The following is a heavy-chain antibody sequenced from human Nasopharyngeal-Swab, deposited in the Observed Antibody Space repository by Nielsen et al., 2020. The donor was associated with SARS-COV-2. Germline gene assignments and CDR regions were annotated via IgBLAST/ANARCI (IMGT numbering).Heavy chain of an antibody. J-gene: IGHJ4*02. CDR3: ARGSGAGRYASDY. Sequence: GESLKISCAASGFIFSASAIHWVRQAPGKGLEWVSVIYSGGSTYYADSVKGRFTISRHNSKNTLYLQLNSLTAEDTAVYYCARGSGAGRYASDYWGQGTLVTVSS. D-gene: IGHD3-16*01. CDR2: IYSGGST. V-gene: IGHV3-53*04. CDR1: GFIFSASA.